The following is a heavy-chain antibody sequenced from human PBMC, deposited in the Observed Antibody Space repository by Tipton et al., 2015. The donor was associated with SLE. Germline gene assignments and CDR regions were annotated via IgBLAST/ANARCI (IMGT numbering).Heavy chain of an antibody. CDR2: IDKSHHRT. CDR1: GFTFSTTA. CDR3: ATVSNSDNGA. Sequence: GSLRLSCAASGFTFSTTAMTWVRQAPGKGLQWVSTIDKSHHRTYYADSVKGRFTIFRDNTKNTLYLQMNSLTTDDTAVYYCATVSNSDNGAWGQGTLVTVSS. V-gene: IGHV3-23*05. D-gene: IGHD2-8*01. J-gene: IGHJ4*02.